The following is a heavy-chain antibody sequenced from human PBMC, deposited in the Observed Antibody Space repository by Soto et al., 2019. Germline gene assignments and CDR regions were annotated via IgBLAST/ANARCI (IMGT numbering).Heavy chain of an antibody. V-gene: IGHV1-58*01. CDR1: GFTFTSSS. Sequence: GASVKVSCKASGFTFTSSSVQWVRQARGQRLEWIGWIVVGSGNTNYAQKFQERVTITRDMSTSTAYMELSSLRSEDTAVYYCAAGGSIGYYPYYYYGMDVWGKGTTVTVSS. CDR2: IVVGSGNT. CDR3: AAGGSIGYYPYYYYGMDV. J-gene: IGHJ6*04. D-gene: IGHD3-22*01.